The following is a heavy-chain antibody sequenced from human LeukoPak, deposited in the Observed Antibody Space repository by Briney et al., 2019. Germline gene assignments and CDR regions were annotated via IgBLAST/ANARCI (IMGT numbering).Heavy chain of an antibody. CDR2: IIPIFGTA. CDR1: GYTFTSYG. Sequence: SVKVSCKASGYTFTSYGISWVRQAPGQGLEWMGGIIPIFGTANYAQKFQGRVTITTDESTSTAYMELSSLRSEDTAVYYCVKFRAAAGPYDAFDIWGQGTMVTVSS. J-gene: IGHJ3*02. V-gene: IGHV1-69*05. CDR3: VKFRAAAGPYDAFDI. D-gene: IGHD6-13*01.